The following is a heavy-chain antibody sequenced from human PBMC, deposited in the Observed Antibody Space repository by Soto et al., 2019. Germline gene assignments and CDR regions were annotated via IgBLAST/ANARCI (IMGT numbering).Heavy chain of an antibody. V-gene: IGHV4-59*01. CDR3: ARFQVGGNWTHP. CDR2: IYYSGST. CDR1: GGSISSYY. Sequence: SETLSLTCTVSGGSISSYYWSWIRQPPGKGLEWIGYIYYSGSTNYNPSLKSRVTISVDTSKNQFSLKLSSVTAADTAVYYCARFQVGGNWTHPWGQGTLLTVSS. D-gene: IGHD1-1*01. J-gene: IGHJ5*02.